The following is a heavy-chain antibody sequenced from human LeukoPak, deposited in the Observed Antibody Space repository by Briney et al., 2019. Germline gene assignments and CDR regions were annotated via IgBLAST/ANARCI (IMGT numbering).Heavy chain of an antibody. Sequence: GGSLRLSCAASGFTFSSYAMHWVRQAPGKGLEWVAVISYDGSNKYYADSVKGRFTISRDDSKNTLYLQMNSLRAEDTAVYYCARDFTSHWGYYYYYYGMDVWGQGTTVTVSS. CDR3: ARDFTSHWGYYYYYYGMDV. V-gene: IGHV3-30-3*01. J-gene: IGHJ6*02. CDR2: ISYDGSNK. D-gene: IGHD2-2*01. CDR1: GFTFSSYA.